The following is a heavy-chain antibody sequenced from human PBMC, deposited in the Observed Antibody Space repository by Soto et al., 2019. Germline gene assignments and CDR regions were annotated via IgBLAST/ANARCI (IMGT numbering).Heavy chain of an antibody. Sequence: PRESLKISCTASGYNFPGYWIGWVRQMPGKGLEWMGRIAPADSYTNYSPSFHGHVTMSVDRSTSTAYLQWGSLKASDTAMYYCVRVPIGHSDDSGYSDSWGQGTQVTVSS. CDR2: IAPADSYT. J-gene: IGHJ5*01. CDR1: GYNFPGYW. CDR3: VRVPIGHSDDSGYSDS. V-gene: IGHV5-10-1*01. D-gene: IGHD3-22*01.